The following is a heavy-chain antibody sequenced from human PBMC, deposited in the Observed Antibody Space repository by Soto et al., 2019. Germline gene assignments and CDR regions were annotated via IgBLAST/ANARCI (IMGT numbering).Heavy chain of an antibody. D-gene: IGHD3-22*01. CDR1: GGSISSYY. Sequence: SETLSLTCTVSGGSISSYYWSWIRQPPGKGLEWIGYIYYSGSTNYNPSLKSRVTISVDTSKNQFSLKLSSVTAADTAVYYCASSYYYNSNNYYPFDYWGQGTQVTVSS. V-gene: IGHV4-59*01. CDR2: IYYSGST. J-gene: IGHJ4*02. CDR3: ASSYYYNSNNYYPFDY.